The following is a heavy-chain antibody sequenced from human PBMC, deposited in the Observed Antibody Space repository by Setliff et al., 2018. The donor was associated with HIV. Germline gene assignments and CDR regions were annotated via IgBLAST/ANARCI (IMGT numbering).Heavy chain of an antibody. CDR1: GGSISSYS. CDR2: IYYSGTT. V-gene: IGHV4-59*12. CDR3: ATPVTSRGYYYMDV. J-gene: IGHJ6*03. D-gene: IGHD4-17*01. Sequence: SETLSLTCSISGGSISSYSWSWIRQPPGTGLEWIGYIYYSGTTNYNPSLKSRVTISVDTSKNQFSLKLSSVTAADTAVYYCATPVTSRGYYYMDVWGKGTTVTVSS.